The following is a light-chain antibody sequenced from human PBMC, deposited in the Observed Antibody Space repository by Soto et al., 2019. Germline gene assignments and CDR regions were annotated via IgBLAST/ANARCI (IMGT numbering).Light chain of an antibody. J-gene: IGLJ2*01. CDR2: SNN. CDR1: SSNIGSNY. CDR3: SAWDESVNSVV. Sequence: QSVLTQPPSASGTPGQRVTISCSGSSSNIGSNYVYWYQQLPGTDPKLLIYSNNQRPSGVPDRFSGSKSDTSASLAISGLRSEDEADYYCSAWDESVNSVVFGGGTKLTVL. V-gene: IGLV1-47*02.